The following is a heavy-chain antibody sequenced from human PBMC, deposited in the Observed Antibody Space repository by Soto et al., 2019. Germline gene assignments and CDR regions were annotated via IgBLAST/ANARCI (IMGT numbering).Heavy chain of an antibody. CDR1: GFTFSSYA. J-gene: IGHJ6*02. CDR2: ISGSGGST. D-gene: IGHD6-6*01. V-gene: IGHV3-23*01. Sequence: PGGSLRLSCAASGFTFSSYAMSWVRQAPGKGLEWVSAISGSGGSTYYADSVKGRFTISRDNSKNTLYLQMNSLRAEDTALYYCAKAQQLVPYYYYGMDVWGQGTTVTVSS. CDR3: AKAQQLVPYYYYGMDV.